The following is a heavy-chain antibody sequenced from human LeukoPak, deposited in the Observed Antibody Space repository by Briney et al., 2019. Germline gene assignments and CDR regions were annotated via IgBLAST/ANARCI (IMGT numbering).Heavy chain of an antibody. CDR3: ARGNRHYYDSSGYYYGALFDY. CDR2: IYYSGST. Sequence: SETLSLTCTVSGGSISSGGYYWSWIRQHPGKDLEWIGYIYYSGSTYYNPSLKSRVTISVDTSKNQFSLKLSSVTAADTAVYYCARGNRHYYDSSGYYYGALFDYWGQGTLVTVSS. CDR1: GGSISSGGYY. V-gene: IGHV4-31*03. J-gene: IGHJ4*02. D-gene: IGHD3-22*01.